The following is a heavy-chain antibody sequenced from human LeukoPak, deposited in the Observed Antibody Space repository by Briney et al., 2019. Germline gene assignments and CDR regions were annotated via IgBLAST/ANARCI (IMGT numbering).Heavy chain of an antibody. V-gene: IGHV3-74*01. CDR3: ARGPGIAVGVFDY. J-gene: IGHJ4*02. D-gene: IGHD6-19*01. CDR1: GFTFSSYW. CDR2: INTDGSST. Sequence: PGGSLRLSCAASGFTFSSYWMHWVRQAPGKGLVWVSRINTDGSSTSYADSVKGRFTISRDNAKNTLYLQMGSLRAEDMAVYYCARGPGIAVGVFDYWGQGTLVTVSS.